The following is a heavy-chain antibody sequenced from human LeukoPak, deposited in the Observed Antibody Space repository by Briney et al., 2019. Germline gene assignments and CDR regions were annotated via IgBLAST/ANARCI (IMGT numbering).Heavy chain of an antibody. CDR1: GFTFSNYA. D-gene: IGHD6-19*01. J-gene: IGHJ4*02. V-gene: IGHV3-30*04. CDR3: AKSGSRDWDYFEY. Sequence: GGSLRLSCAASGFTFSNYAMHWVRQAPGKGLEWVAVISYDGTDKYYADSVKGRFTISRDNSKDTLYLQMNSLRAEDTAVYYCAKSGSRDWDYFEYWGQGTLVTASS. CDR2: ISYDGTDK.